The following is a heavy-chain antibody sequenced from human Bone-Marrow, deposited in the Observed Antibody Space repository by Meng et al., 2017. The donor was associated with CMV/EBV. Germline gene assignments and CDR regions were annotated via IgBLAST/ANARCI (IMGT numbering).Heavy chain of an antibody. D-gene: IGHD5/OR15-5a*01. V-gene: IGHV3-66*02. J-gene: IGHJ6*02. Sequence: GGSLRLSCAASGFTVSSNYMSWVRQAPGKGLEWVSVIYSGGSTYYADSVKGRFTISRDNSKNTLYLQMNSLRAEDTAVYYCAREKAPLPLYDFHKTYYGMDVWGQGTTVTGSS. CDR3: AREKAPLPLYDFHKTYYGMDV. CDR1: GFTVSSNY. CDR2: IYSGGST.